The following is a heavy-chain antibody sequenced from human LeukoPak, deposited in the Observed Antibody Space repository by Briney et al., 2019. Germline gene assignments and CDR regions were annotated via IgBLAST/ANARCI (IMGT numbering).Heavy chain of an antibody. CDR3: AKLRSSSWLDY. CDR1: GFTFSSYA. J-gene: IGHJ4*02. Sequence: PGGSLRLSCAASGFTFSSYAMHWVRQAPGKGLEWVAVISYDGSNKYYADSVKGRFTISRDNSKNTLYLQMNSLRAEDTAVYYCAKLRSSSWLDYWGQGTLVTVSS. D-gene: IGHD6-13*01. CDR2: ISYDGSNK. V-gene: IGHV3-30*04.